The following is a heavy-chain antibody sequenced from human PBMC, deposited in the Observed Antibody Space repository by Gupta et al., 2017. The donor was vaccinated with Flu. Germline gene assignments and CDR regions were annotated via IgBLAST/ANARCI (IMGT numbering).Heavy chain of an antibody. CDR2: INPILGRA. CDR3: AREDRYYYYGMDV. CDR1: GGTCSSYT. Sequence: QVQLVQSGAEVKKPGSSVRVSCKASGGTCSSYTISWVRQAPGQGLEWMGRINPILGRASYEQKFQGRVTITADKSTSTAYMELSSLRSEDTAVYYCAREDRYYYYGMDVWGQGTTVTVSS. J-gene: IGHJ6*02. V-gene: IGHV1-69*08.